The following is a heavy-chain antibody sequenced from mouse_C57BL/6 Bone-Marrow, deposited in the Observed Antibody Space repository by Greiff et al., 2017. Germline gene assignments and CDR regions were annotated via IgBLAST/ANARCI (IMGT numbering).Heavy chain of an antibody. CDR1: GFNIKDDY. J-gene: IGHJ2*01. CDR2: IDPENGDT. D-gene: IGHD1-1*01. CDR3: TSYYYGSSPLFDY. Sequence: EVQLQESGAELVRPGASVKLSCTASGFNIKDDYMHWVKQRPEQGLEWIGWIDPENGDTEYASKLQGKATITADTSSNSAYLQLSRLTSEDTAVYYCTSYYYGSSPLFDYWGQGTTLTVSS. V-gene: IGHV14-4*01.